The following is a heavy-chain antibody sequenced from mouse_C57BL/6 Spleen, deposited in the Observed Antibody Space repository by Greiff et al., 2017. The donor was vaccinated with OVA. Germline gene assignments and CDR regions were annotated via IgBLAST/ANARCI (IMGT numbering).Heavy chain of an antibody. V-gene: IGHV1-26*01. CDR3: ARRGSNYRSWFAY. J-gene: IGHJ3*01. CDR2: INPNNGGT. CDR1: GYTFTDYY. Sequence: VQLQQSGPELVKPGASVKISCKASGYTFTDYYMNWVKQSHGKSLEWIGDINPNNGGTSYNQKFKGKATLTVDKSSSTAYMELRSLTSEDTAVYYCARRGSNYRSWFAYWGQGTLVTVSA. D-gene: IGHD2-5*01.